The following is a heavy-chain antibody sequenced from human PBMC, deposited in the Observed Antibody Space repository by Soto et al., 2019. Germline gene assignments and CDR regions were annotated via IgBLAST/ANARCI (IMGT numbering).Heavy chain of an antibody. V-gene: IGHV3-30-3*01. Sequence: QVQLVESGGGVVQPGRSLRLSCEASGFTFSSYAMHWVRQAPGKGLEWVGVISKDGSNKYYADSVKGRFTISRDNSKNTLIVHMDSLRPEDTAVYFCAHLTTAPSGAFDIWGPGTRVTVSS. CDR2: ISKDGSNK. CDR1: GFTFSSYA. D-gene: IGHD4-17*01. CDR3: AHLTTAPSGAFDI. J-gene: IGHJ3*02.